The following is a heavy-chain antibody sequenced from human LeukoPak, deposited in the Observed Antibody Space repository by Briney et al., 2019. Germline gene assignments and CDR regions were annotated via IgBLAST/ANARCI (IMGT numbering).Heavy chain of an antibody. CDR1: GFTFSGYA. J-gene: IGHJ4*02. CDR2: ISGSGGST. Sequence: PGGSLRLSCAASGFTFSGYAMSWVRQAPGKGLEWVSGISGSGGSTYYADSVKGRLTISRDNSKNTLFLQMNSLRAEDTAVYYCAKHGYSSGWYVFDYWGQGTPVTVSS. V-gene: IGHV3-23*01. D-gene: IGHD6-19*01. CDR3: AKHGYSSGWYVFDY.